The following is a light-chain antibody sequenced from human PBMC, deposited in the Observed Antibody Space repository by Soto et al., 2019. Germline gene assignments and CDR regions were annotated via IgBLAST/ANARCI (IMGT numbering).Light chain of an antibody. J-gene: IGKJ1*01. CDR1: QDMRSW. CDR2: TAS. CDR3: QQANSFPPAT. Sequence: DIQLTQSPSSVSASVGDRVTITCRASQDMRSWLAWYQQKPGKAPKLLVSTASNLENGVPSRFNGSGSGTDFTLTISSLQPEDFATYYCQQANSFPPATFGQVTRVEIK. V-gene: IGKV1-12*01.